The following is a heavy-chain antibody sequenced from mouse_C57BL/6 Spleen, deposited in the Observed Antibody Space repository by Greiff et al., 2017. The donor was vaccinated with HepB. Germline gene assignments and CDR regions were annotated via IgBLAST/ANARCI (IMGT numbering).Heavy chain of an antibody. CDR1: GYAFSSSW. D-gene: IGHD4-1*01. CDR3: ARYELGYYAMDY. Sequence: VQLQQSGPELVKPGASVKISCKASGYAFSSSWMNWVKQRPGKGLEWIGRIYPGDGDTNYNGKFKGKATLNADKSSSTAYMQLSSLTSEDSAVYFCARYELGYYAMDYWGQGTSVTVSS. CDR2: IYPGDGDT. V-gene: IGHV1-82*01. J-gene: IGHJ4*01.